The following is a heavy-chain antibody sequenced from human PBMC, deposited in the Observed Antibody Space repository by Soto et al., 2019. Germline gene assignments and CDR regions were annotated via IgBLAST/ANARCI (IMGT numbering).Heavy chain of an antibody. CDR3: ARGTYGPRDYYYGMDV. D-gene: IGHD1-7*01. CDR1: GGSISSYY. Sequence: PSETLSLTCTVFGGSISSYYWSWIRQPPGKGLEWIGYIYYSGSTNYNPSLKSRVTISVDTSKNQFSLKLSSVTAADTAVYYCARGTYGPRDYYYGMDVWGQGTTVTVSS. CDR2: IYYSGST. V-gene: IGHV4-59*01. J-gene: IGHJ6*02.